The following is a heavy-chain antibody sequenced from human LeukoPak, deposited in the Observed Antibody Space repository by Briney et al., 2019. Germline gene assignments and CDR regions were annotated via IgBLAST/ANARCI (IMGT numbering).Heavy chain of an antibody. V-gene: IGHV3-23*01. CDR1: GFTFSSYA. CDR2: ITGSGGRT. D-gene: IGHD1-26*01. Sequence: GGSLRLSCAASGFTFSSYAMSWVRQAPGKGLEWVSTITGSGGRTYYADSVKGRFTISRDNSKNTLYLQMNSLRAEDTAIYYCAKEYTGTFSPFPSYFDNWGQGTLVTVSS. CDR3: AKEYTGTFSPFPSYFDN. J-gene: IGHJ4*02.